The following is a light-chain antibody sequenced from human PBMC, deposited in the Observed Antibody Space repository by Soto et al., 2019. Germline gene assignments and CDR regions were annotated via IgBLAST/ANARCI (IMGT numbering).Light chain of an antibody. CDR2: STS. V-gene: IGLV7-43*01. Sequence: QTLVTQEPSLTVSPGGTVTLTCGSSTGAVTSGYYPNGFQQKPGQAPRPLISSTSNKYSWTPARFSGSLLGGKAALTLARVQPEDEADCYCLLYYGGVHVFGTGTKVTVL. J-gene: IGLJ1*01. CDR3: LLYYGGVHV. CDR1: TGAVTSGYY.